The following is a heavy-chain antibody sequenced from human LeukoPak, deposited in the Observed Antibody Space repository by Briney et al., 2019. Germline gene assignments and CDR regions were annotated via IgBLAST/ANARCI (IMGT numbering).Heavy chain of an antibody. CDR2: IYYSGST. Sequence: SETLSLTCTVSGGSISSSSYYWGWIRQPPGKGLEWIGSIYYSGSTYYNPSLKSRVTISVDTSKNQFSLKLSSVTAADTAVYYCARSGIAVAIFDYWGQGTLVTVSS. CDR3: ARSGIAVAIFDY. CDR1: GGSISSSSYY. V-gene: IGHV4-39*01. D-gene: IGHD6-19*01. J-gene: IGHJ4*02.